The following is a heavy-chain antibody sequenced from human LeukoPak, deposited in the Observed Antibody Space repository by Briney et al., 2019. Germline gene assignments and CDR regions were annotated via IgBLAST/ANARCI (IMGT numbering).Heavy chain of an antibody. D-gene: IGHD1-26*01. CDR2: IHSNGYT. CDR1: GGSISGYY. CDR3: AQRQGPMSGTYDYFNP. J-gene: IGHJ5*02. Sequence: SETLSLTCTVSGGSISGYYWTWIRQPPGQGLEWIAYIHSNGYTNYNPSLRSRVTISVDPSKNQFSLTVTPVTAADTAIYYCAQRQGPMSGTYDYFNPWGQGALVTVSS. V-gene: IGHV4-4*09.